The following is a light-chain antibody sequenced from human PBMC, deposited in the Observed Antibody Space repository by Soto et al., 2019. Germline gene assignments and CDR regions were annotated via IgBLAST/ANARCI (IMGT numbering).Light chain of an antibody. CDR3: MQATQFPHT. J-gene: IGKJ2*01. Sequence: DIVMTQTPLSLPVTFGQPASISCRSSQSLEHSDGDTYLSWLQQRPGQPPRLLIYKISKRFSGVPDRFSGSGAGTDFTLKISRVEAEDVGVYYCMQATQFPHTFGQGTKLEIK. CDR1: QSLEHSDGDTY. CDR2: KIS. V-gene: IGKV2-24*01.